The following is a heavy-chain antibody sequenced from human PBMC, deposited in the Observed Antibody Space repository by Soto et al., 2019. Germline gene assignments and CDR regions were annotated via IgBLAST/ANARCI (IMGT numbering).Heavy chain of an antibody. CDR1: GGSINSGGYY. D-gene: IGHD1-1*01. CDR3: ASGNRWETLLEY. Sequence: SETLSLTCTVSGGSINSGGYYWSCIRQLPGKGLEWIGYIYYSGSTYYNPSLKSRVTISADTSKNQFSLKLNSVTAADTAVYYCASGNRWETLLEYWGHGTLVTVSS. J-gene: IGHJ4*01. CDR2: IYYSGST. V-gene: IGHV4-31*03.